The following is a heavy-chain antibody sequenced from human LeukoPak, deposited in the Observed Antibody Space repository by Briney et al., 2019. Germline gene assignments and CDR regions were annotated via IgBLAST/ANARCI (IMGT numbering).Heavy chain of an antibody. V-gene: IGHV1-8*01. D-gene: IGHD2-2*02. CDR2: MNPNSGNT. CDR3: ARSIVVVPAAIRAAAGSFDY. CDR1: GYTFTSYD. Sequence: ASVKVSCKASGYTFTSYDINWVRQATGQGLEWMGWMNPNSGNTGYAQKFQGRVTMTRDTSISTAYMELSRLRSDDTAVYYCARSIVVVPAAIRAAAGSFDYWGQGTLVTVSS. J-gene: IGHJ4*02.